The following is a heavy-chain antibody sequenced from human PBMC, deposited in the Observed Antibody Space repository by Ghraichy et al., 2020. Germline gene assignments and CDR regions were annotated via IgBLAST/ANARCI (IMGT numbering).Heavy chain of an antibody. V-gene: IGHV4-30-4*01. J-gene: IGHJ6*02. Sequence: SETLSLTCAVSGASISSGDHYWNWIRQSPVKGLEWLGYIYYSGATYYTPSLESRLTISLDLSKNEFSLKLTSVSVADTAVYYCARARKVVRSGLAPSAMDVWGPGTTVIVSS. CDR2: IYYSGAT. CDR3: ARARKVVRSGLAPSAMDV. CDR1: GASISSGDHY. D-gene: IGHD3-10*01.